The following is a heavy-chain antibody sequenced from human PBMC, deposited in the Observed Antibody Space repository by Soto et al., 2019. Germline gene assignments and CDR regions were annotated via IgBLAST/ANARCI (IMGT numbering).Heavy chain of an antibody. Sequence: GGSLRLSCAASGFTFSSYSMNWVRQAPGKGLEWVSSISSSSSYIYYADSVKGRFTISRDNAKNSLYLQMNSVSAEDTAVYYCARGTGEKAFDIWGQGTMVTVSS. CDR1: GFTFSSYS. V-gene: IGHV3-21*01. D-gene: IGHD7-27*01. CDR3: ARGTGEKAFDI. J-gene: IGHJ3*02. CDR2: ISSSSSYI.